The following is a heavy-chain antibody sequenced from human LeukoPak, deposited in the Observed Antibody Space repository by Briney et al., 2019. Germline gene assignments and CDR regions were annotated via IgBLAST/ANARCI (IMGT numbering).Heavy chain of an antibody. J-gene: IGHJ4*02. CDR1: GFTFSSYG. CDR2: IRYDGSNK. CDR3: AKEHLRNGDYFDY. Sequence: GGSLRLSCAASGFTFSSYGMHWVRQAPGKGLEWVAFIRYDGSNKYNADSVKGRFTISRDNSKNTLYLQMNSLRAEDTAVYYCAKEHLRNGDYFDYWGQGTLVTVSS. D-gene: IGHD1-1*01. V-gene: IGHV3-30*02.